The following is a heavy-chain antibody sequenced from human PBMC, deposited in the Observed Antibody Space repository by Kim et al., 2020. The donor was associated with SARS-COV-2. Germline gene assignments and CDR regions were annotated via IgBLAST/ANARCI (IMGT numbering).Heavy chain of an antibody. CDR3: AGVVRGGYSSGWYGLDV. CDR1: GGSISSYY. CDR2: IYYSGST. D-gene: IGHD6-19*01. Sequence: SETLSLTCTVSGGSISSYYWSWIRQPPGKGLEWIGYIYYSGSTNYNPSLKSRVTISVDTSKNQFSLKLSSVTAADTAVYYCAGVVRGGYSSGWYGLDVWGQGTTVTVSS. V-gene: IGHV4-59*08. J-gene: IGHJ6*02.